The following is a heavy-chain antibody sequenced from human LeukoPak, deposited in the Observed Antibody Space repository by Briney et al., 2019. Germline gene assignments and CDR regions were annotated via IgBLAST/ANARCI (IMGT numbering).Heavy chain of an antibody. CDR2: ISAYNGNT. CDR3: ARDTPRFDYYDSSGRDY. J-gene: IGHJ4*02. Sequence: ASVKVSCKASGYTFTGYYIHWVRQAPGQGLEWMGWISAYNGNTNYAQKLQGRVTMTTDTSTSTAYMELRSLRSDDTAVYYCARDTPRFDYYDSSGRDYWGQGTLVTVSS. CDR1: GYTFTGYY. V-gene: IGHV1-18*04. D-gene: IGHD3-22*01.